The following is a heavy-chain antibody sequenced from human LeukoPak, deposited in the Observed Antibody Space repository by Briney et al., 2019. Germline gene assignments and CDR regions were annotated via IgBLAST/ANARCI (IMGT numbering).Heavy chain of an antibody. Sequence: GGSLRLSCAASGFTFSSHSMNWVRQAPGKGLEWVSSLGTRSSSIYYADSVKGRFTISRDNARNSSYLQMNSLKAEDTAVYYCARERDEGFDYWGQGTLVTVSS. CDR1: GFTFSSHS. V-gene: IGHV3-21*01. CDR3: ARERDEGFDY. CDR2: LGTRSSSI. J-gene: IGHJ4*02. D-gene: IGHD5-24*01.